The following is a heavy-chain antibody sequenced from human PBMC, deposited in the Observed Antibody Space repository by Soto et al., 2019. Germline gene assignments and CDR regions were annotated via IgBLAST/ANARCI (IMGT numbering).Heavy chain of an antibody. CDR1: SGFISNTNW. CDR3: ESLERRRVRGVKNWFDP. Sequence: PSEALSVTCAVSSGFISNTNWLTWGRQPAGKGLEWIGEIYHTGTTNYNPSLKSRVTISVDTSNNPFSLKLSSVTAAGTAVYYCESLERRRVRGVKNWFDPWGQGTLVTVSS. J-gene: IGHJ5*02. D-gene: IGHD3-10*01. CDR2: IYHTGTT. V-gene: IGHV4-4*02.